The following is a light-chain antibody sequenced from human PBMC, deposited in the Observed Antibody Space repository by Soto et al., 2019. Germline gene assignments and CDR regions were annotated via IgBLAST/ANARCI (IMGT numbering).Light chain of an antibody. Sequence: EIVLTQSPATLSLSPGERATLYCRASQSGRSYLACYQQKPGQAPRLLSYDASNRANDIPARIRGSGSGPDFNLTLSSLEPEDSAVDYCHQRSKCPLTFGCGTKVEIK. CDR1: QSGRSY. CDR3: HQRSKCPLT. J-gene: IGKJ4*01. CDR2: DAS. V-gene: IGKV3-11*01.